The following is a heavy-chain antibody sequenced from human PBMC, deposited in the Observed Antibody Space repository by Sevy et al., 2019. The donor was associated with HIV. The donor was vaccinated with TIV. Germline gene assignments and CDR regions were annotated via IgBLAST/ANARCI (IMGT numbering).Heavy chain of an antibody. D-gene: IGHD6-19*01. V-gene: IGHV3-30*04. CDR1: GFTFYTHA. CDR3: AREGGYTSAWSPGNH. Sequence: GGSLRLSCAASGFTFYTHAMHWVRQAPGKGLEWVALISYDGIIKYYADSVKGRLTISRDNSKNTLSLQMNSLRVEDTAVYYCAREGGYTSAWSPGNHWGQGTLVTVSS. CDR2: ISYDGIIK. J-gene: IGHJ4*02.